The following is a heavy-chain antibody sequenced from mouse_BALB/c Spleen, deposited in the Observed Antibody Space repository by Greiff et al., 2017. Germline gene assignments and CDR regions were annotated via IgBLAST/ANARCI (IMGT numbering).Heavy chain of an antibody. CDR3: ARRGLRQSFDY. V-gene: IGHV5-6-2*01. Sequence: EVQRVESGGGLVKLGGSLKLSCAASGFTFSSYYMSWVRQTPEKRLELVAAINSNGGSTYYPDTVKGRFTISRDNAKNTLYLQMSSLKSEDTALYYCARRGLRQSFDYWGQGTTLTVSS. CDR1: GFTFSSYY. CDR2: INSNGGST. D-gene: IGHD2-2*01. J-gene: IGHJ2*01.